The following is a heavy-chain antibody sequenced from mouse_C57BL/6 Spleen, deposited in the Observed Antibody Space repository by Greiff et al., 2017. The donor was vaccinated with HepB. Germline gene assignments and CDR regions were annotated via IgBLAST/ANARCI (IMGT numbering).Heavy chain of an antibody. D-gene: IGHD4-1*01. CDR2: IDPSDSET. J-gene: IGHJ4*01. Sequence: VQLQQSGAELVRPGSSVKLSCKASGYTFTSYWMHWVKQRPIQGLEWIGNIDPSDSETHYNQKFKDKSTLTVDKSSSTAYMQLSSLTSEDSAVYYCARRTGAMDYWGQGTSVTVSS. V-gene: IGHV1-52*01. CDR3: ARRTGAMDY. CDR1: GYTFTSYW.